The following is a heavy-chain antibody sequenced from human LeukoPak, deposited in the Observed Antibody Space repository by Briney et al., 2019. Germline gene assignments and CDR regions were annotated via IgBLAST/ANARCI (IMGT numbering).Heavy chain of an antibody. Sequence: ASVKVSCKASGYTFTSYGISWVRQAPGQGLEWMGWISAYNGNTNYAQKLQGRVTMTTDTSTRTAYMELRSLRYDGAAVYYCARDLSGGMDAFDIWGQGTMVSVSS. CDR2: ISAYNGNT. CDR1: GYTFTSYG. D-gene: IGHD6-25*01. J-gene: IGHJ3*02. CDR3: ARDLSGGMDAFDI. V-gene: IGHV1-18*01.